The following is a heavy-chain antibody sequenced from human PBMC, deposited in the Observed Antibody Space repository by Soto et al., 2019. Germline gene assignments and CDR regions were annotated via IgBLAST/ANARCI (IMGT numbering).Heavy chain of an antibody. D-gene: IGHD3-16*01. Sequence: EVQLVESGGGLVQPGGSLRLSCAASGFRFSRYSMNWVRQAPGKGLEWVSYISGSSTTIYNADSVKGRFTISRDNAKNSLYRQMNSLRDGDTAVYYCAREGGVGAWGGFDYWGQGTLVTVSS. V-gene: IGHV3-48*02. CDR1: GFRFSRYS. CDR3: AREGGVGAWGGFDY. J-gene: IGHJ4*02. CDR2: ISGSSTTI.